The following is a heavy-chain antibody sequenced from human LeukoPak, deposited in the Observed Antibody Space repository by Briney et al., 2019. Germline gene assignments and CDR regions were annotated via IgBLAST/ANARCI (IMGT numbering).Heavy chain of an antibody. D-gene: IGHD3-22*01. J-gene: IGHJ4*02. V-gene: IGHV4-39*01. CDR3: ARHLRYDSSGYYGYFDY. CDR2: IYYSGST. Sequence: SETLSLTCTVSGGSISSSSYYWGWIRQPPGKGLEWIGSIYYSGSTYYNPSLKSRVTIAVDTSKNQFSLKLRSVTAADTAVYYCARHLRYDSSGYYGYFDYWGQGTLVNVSS. CDR1: GGSISSSSYY.